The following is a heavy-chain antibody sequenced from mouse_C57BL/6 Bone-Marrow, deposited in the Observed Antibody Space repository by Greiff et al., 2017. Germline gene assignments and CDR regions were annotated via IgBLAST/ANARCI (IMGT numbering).Heavy chain of an antibody. V-gene: IGHV14-4*01. J-gene: IGHJ2*01. CDR3: TFYSNWGY. CDR2: IDPENGDT. D-gene: IGHD2-5*01. CDR1: GFNIKDDY. Sequence: VQLQQSGAELVRPGASVKLSCTASGFNIKDDYMHWVKQRPEQGLEWIGWIDPENGDTEYASKFQGKAPITADTSSNTAYLQLSSLTSEDTAVYYCTFYSNWGYWGQGTTLTVSS.